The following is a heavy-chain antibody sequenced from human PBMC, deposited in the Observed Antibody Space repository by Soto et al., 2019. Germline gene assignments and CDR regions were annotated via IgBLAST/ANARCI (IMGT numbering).Heavy chain of an antibody. CDR3: ASRLASSSSFYYYGMDV. CDR1: GGTFSSYA. CDR2: IIPIFGTA. V-gene: IGHV1-69*13. J-gene: IGHJ6*02. Sequence: SVKVSCKASGGTFSSYAISWVRQAPGQGLEWMGGIIPIFGTANYAQKFQGRVTITADESTSTAYMELSSLRSEDTAVYYCASRLASSSSFYYYGMDVWGQGTTVTVSS. D-gene: IGHD6-6*01.